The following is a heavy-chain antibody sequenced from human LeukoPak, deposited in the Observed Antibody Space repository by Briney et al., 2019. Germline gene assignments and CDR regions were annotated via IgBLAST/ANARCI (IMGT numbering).Heavy chain of an antibody. CDR3: AKAYGSAAQYYFDY. V-gene: IGHV3-9*03. D-gene: IGHD3-10*01. CDR1: GFTFDDYA. J-gene: IGHJ4*02. Sequence: GRSLRLSCAASGFTFDDYAMHSVRQAPGKGLEWVSGISWNSGSIGYADSVKGRFTISRDNAKNSLYLQMNSLRAEDMALYYCAKAYGSAAQYYFDYWGQGTLVTVSS. CDR2: ISWNSGSI.